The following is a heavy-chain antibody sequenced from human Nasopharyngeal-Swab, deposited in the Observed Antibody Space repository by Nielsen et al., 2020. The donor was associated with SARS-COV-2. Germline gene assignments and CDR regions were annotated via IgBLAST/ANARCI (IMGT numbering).Heavy chain of an antibody. CDR3: ARGYSYGHIDY. J-gene: IGHJ4*02. CDR2: INAGNGNT. D-gene: IGHD5-18*01. Sequence: ASVKVSCKASGYTFTSYAMHWVRQAPGQRLEWMGWINAGNGNTKYSQKFQGRVTITRDTSASTAYMELSSLRSEDTAVYYCARGYSYGHIDYWGQGTLVIVSS. CDR1: GYTFTSYA. V-gene: IGHV1-3*01.